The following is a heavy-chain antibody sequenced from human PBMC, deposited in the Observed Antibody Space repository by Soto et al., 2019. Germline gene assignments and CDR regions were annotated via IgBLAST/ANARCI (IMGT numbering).Heavy chain of an antibody. V-gene: IGHV3-23*01. D-gene: IGHD3-3*01. CDR1: GFPFSSYA. J-gene: IGHJ6*01. CDR3: AKDGVRPVGWLSDNYGMEG. CDR2: ISGSGGST. Sequence: GGSLTLSCTASGFPFSSYAMSWVLQAPGKGLEWVSAISGSGGSTYYADSVKGRFTISRDNSKNTLYLQMNSLRAEDTAVYYCAKDGVRPVGWLSDNYGMEGRGQGTSVAV.